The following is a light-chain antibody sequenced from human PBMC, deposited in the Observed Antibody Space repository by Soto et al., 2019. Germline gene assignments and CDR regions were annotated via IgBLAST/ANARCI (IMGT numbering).Light chain of an antibody. CDR2: SNN. J-gene: IGLJ2*01. CDR3: AAWDDSLNGPV. Sequence: QSVLTQPPSASGTPGQRVTISCSGSSSNIGSNTVNWYQQLPGTAPKLLIYSNNQRPSGVPGRFSGSKSGTSASLAISGLQSEDEADYYCAAWDDSLNGPVFVGGTQLTVL. V-gene: IGLV1-44*01. CDR1: SSNIGSNT.